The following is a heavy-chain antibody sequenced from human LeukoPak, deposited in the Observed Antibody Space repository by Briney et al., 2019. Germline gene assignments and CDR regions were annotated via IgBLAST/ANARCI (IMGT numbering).Heavy chain of an antibody. Sequence: ASVKVSCKVSGYTLTELSMHWVRQAPGKGLEWMGGFDPEDGETIYAQKFQGRVTMTEDTSTDTAYMELSSLRPEDTAVYYCATDLLGYSYVNGDYWGQGTLVTVSS. CDR3: ATDLLGYSYVNGDY. J-gene: IGHJ4*02. V-gene: IGHV1-24*01. CDR2: FDPEDGET. CDR1: GYTLTELS. D-gene: IGHD5-18*01.